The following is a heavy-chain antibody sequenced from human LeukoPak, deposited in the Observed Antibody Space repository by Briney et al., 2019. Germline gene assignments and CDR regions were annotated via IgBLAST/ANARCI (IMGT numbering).Heavy chain of an antibody. CDR2: ISYDGSNK. Sequence: GGSLRLSCAASGFTFSSYAMHWVRQAPGKWLEWVAVISYDGSNKYYADSVKGRFTISRDNSKNTLYLQMNSLRAEDTAVYYCARDRSYSSSWYPIFDYWGQGTLVTVSS. J-gene: IGHJ4*02. CDR3: ARDRSYSSSWYPIFDY. D-gene: IGHD6-13*01. CDR1: GFTFSSYA. V-gene: IGHV3-30*04.